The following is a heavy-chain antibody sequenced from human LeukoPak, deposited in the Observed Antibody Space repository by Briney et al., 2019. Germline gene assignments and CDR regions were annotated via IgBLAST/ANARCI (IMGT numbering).Heavy chain of an antibody. CDR2: IYYSGRT. CDR1: GGSISSYY. Sequence: SETLSLTCTVSGGSISSYYWSWIRQPPGKGLEWMGYIYYSGRTNYNPSLKSRVTISVDTSKNQFSLKLSSVTAADTAVYYCAREQIIYYYGWGGPFDYWGEGTLVTVSS. V-gene: IGHV4-59*01. J-gene: IGHJ4*02. CDR3: AREQIIYYYGWGGPFDY. D-gene: IGHD3-10*01.